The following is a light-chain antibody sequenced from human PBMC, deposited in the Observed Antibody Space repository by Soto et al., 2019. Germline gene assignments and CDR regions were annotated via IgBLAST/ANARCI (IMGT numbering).Light chain of an antibody. Sequence: QSVLTQSPSASGTPGQRVTISCSGSNSNIGSNTVNWYQQFPGTAPKLLIYSNNQRPSGVPDRFSASKSGTSASLAISGPQSEDEADYYCAAWDDSLNVYVFGTGTKLTVL. V-gene: IGLV1-44*01. CDR1: NSNIGSNT. CDR2: SNN. CDR3: AAWDDSLNVYV. J-gene: IGLJ1*01.